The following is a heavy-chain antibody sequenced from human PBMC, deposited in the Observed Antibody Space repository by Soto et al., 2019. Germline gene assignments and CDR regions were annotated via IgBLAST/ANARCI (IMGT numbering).Heavy chain of an antibody. Sequence: GGSLSLSCAASGFTFSSYAMSWVRQAPGKGLEWVSAISGSGGSTYYADSVKGRFTISRDNSKSTLYLQMNSLRAEDTDVYYCAKALQVWGAFDIWGQGTMVTVSS. V-gene: IGHV3-23*01. D-gene: IGHD3-16*01. J-gene: IGHJ3*02. CDR2: ISGSGGST. CDR1: GFTFSSYA. CDR3: AKALQVWGAFDI.